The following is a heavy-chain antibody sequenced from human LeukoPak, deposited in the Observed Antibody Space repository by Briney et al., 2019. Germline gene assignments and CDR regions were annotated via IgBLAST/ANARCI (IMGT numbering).Heavy chain of an antibody. CDR2: ISGSGGST. V-gene: IGHV3-23*01. Sequence: GGSLRLSCAASGFTFSSYAMSWVRQAPGKGLEWVSAISGSGGSTYYADSVKGRFTISRDNSKNTLYLQMNSLRAEDTAVYYCAKKRQNYYGSGSYYSNWFDPWGQGTLVTVSS. CDR3: AKKRQNYYGSGSYYSNWFDP. D-gene: IGHD3-10*01. CDR1: GFTFSSYA. J-gene: IGHJ5*02.